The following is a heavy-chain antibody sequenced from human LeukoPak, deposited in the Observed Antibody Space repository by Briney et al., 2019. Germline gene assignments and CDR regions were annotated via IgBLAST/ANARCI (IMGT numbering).Heavy chain of an antibody. CDR2: VSWNSGTI. V-gene: IGHV3-9*01. Sequence: GGSLRLSCAASGFTFDDYAIHWVRQAPGKGLEWVSGVSWNSGTIGYADSVKGRFTISRDNSKNTLYLQMNSLRAEDTAVYYCAKESGRHYYYYMDVWGKGTTVTISS. CDR1: GFTFDDYA. D-gene: IGHD1-26*01. J-gene: IGHJ6*03. CDR3: AKESGRHYYYYMDV.